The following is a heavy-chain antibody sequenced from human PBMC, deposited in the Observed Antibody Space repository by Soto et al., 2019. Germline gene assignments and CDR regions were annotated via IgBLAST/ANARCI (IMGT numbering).Heavy chain of an antibody. CDR1: GFAFNKFG. V-gene: IGHV3-30*18. J-gene: IGHJ4*02. CDR2: ISYDGSYQ. D-gene: IGHD1-26*01. CDR3: AKGGEVGGVLGDH. Sequence: QVQLVESGGGVVQPGTSLRLSCEASGFAFNKFGMHWVRQAPGKGLEWVACISYDGSYQYYADSVQGRLTITRDNSMNTLNMQLNSLRREDTAVYYCAKGGEVGGVLGDHWGQGTLVTVSS.